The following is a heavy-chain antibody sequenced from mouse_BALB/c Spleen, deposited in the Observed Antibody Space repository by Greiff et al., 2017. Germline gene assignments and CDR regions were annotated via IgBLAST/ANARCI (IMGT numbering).Heavy chain of an antibody. CDR3: ARWGLRDYYAMDY. CDR2: ISTYYGDA. CDR1: GYTFTDYA. V-gene: IGHV1S137*01. Sequence: QVQLKESGAELVRPGVSVKISCKGSGYTFTDYAMHWVKQSHAKSLEWIGVISTYYGDASYNQKFKGKATMTVDKSSSTAYMELARLTSEDSAIYYCARWGLRDYYAMDYWGQGTSVTVSS. J-gene: IGHJ4*01. D-gene: IGHD2-4*01.